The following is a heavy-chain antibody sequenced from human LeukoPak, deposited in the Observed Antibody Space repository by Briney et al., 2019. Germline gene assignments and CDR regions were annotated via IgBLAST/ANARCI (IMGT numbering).Heavy chain of an antibody. J-gene: IGHJ4*02. CDR2: IYTSGST. CDR3: ARGVASSSDFDY. D-gene: IGHD6-6*01. V-gene: IGHV4-61*02. CDR1: GYPINNAYY. Sequence: SETLSLTRTVSGYPINNAYYWVWIRQPAGKGLEWIGRIYTSGSTNYNPSLKSRVTISVDTSKNQFSLKLSSVTAADTAVYYCARGVASSSDFDYWGQGTLVTVSS.